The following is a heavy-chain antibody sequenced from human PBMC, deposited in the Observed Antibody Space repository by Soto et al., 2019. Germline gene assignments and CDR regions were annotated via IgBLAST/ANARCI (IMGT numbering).Heavy chain of an antibody. J-gene: IGHJ4*02. CDR2: TNEDGSDK. D-gene: IGHD1-26*01. V-gene: IGHV3-7*01. Sequence: GGSLRLSCAASGFTFRSFWVSWVRQTPGKGLEWVAHTNEDGSDKYYVDSVKGRFTISRYNPKNSLSLQMNSLRADYTALYYCVSCSSGNYGPHYNYWGQGVLVTVS. CDR1: GFTFRSFW. CDR3: VSCSSGNYGPHYNY.